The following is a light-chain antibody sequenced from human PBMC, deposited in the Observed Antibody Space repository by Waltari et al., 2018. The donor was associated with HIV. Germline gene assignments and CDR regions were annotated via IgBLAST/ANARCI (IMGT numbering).Light chain of an antibody. V-gene: IGLV1-40*01. CDR3: LSYDSRLSGSV. J-gene: IGLJ1*01. CDR2: DNN. Sequence: QSVLTQPPSVSGAPGQRVTISCTGSSSNIGANYAVHWYQHLPGTVPKLLIFDNNNGPAAFPSRFAGSKSDTSASLVITGLQADEEADYYCLSYDSRLSGSVFGPGTRVTVL. CDR1: SSNIGANYA.